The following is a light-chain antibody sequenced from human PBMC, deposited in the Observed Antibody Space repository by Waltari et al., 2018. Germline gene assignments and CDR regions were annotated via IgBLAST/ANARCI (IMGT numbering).Light chain of an antibody. Sequence: DIQVTQSPSTLSASVGDRVSITCWASQSISSSLAWFQQKPGKGPKLLIYGASTLESWVPSRFSGSGSGTEFTLTISSLQPDDFATYYCQQYFHLSTFGQGTKVEIK. J-gene: IGKJ1*01. CDR3: QQYFHLST. CDR1: QSISSS. V-gene: IGKV1-5*03. CDR2: GAS.